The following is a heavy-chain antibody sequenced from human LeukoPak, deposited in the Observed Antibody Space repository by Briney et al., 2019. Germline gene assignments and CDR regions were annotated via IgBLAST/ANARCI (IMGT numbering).Heavy chain of an antibody. J-gene: IGHJ1*01. V-gene: IGHV4-31*03. Sequence: PSETLSLTCTVSGGSISSGGYYWSWIRQHPGKGLEWIGYIYYSGSTYYNPSLKSRVTISVDTSKNQFSLKLSSVTAADTAVYYYASWTPVTTSCYESFQHGGRGTLVAVP. CDR2: IYYSGST. CDR1: GGSISSGGYY. CDR3: ASWTPVTTSCYESFQH. D-gene: IGHD4-17*01.